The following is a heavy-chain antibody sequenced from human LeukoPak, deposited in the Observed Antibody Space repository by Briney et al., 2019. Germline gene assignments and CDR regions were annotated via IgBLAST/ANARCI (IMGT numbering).Heavy chain of an antibody. J-gene: IGHJ3*02. D-gene: IGHD3-22*01. CDR1: GFTFSSYA. V-gene: IGHV3-64*01. CDR2: ISSNGGST. Sequence: GGSLRLSCAASGFTFSSYAMHWVRQAPGKGLEYVSAISSNGGSTYYANSVKGRFTISRDNSKNTLYPQMGSLRAEDMAVYYCARKYDSSGYYYVGAFDIWGQGTMVTVSS. CDR3: ARKYDSSGYYYVGAFDI.